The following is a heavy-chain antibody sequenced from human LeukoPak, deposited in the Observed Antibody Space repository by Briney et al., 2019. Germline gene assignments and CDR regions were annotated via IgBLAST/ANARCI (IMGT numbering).Heavy chain of an antibody. J-gene: IGHJ4*02. CDR3: AKDSLAYCTSSSCLDFDF. Sequence: GGSLRLSCAASGFTFNSYAMSWVRQAPGKGLEWVSGISVAGSKRHYADSVKGRFTISRDNSKNTLYLQMNSLRAEDTALYYCAKDSLAYCTSSSCLDFDFWGQGALVTVSS. V-gene: IGHV3-23*01. CDR1: GFTFNSYA. D-gene: IGHD2-2*01. CDR2: ISVAGSKR.